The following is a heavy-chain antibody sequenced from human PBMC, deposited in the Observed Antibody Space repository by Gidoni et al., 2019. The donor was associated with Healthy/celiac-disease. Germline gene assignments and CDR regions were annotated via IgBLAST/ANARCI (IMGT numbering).Heavy chain of an antibody. J-gene: IGHJ5*02. Sequence: EVQLLESGGGLVQPGGSLRLSCAASGFPFSSYAMSWVRQAPGKGLEWVSAISGSGGSTYYADSVKGRFTISRDNSKNTLYLQMNSLRAEDTAVYYCAKDLRITIFGVVTSGWFDPWGQGTLVTVSS. CDR3: AKDLRITIFGVVTSGWFDP. V-gene: IGHV3-23*01. CDR2: ISGSGGST. D-gene: IGHD3-3*01. CDR1: GFPFSSYA.